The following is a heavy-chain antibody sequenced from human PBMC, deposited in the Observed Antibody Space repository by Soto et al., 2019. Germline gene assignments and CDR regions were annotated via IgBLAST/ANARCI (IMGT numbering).Heavy chain of an antibody. J-gene: IGHJ4*02. CDR1: GNNFTGYY. CDR2: INPDYGST. D-gene: IGHD6-13*01. Sequence: QVHLVQSGAEVKKPGASVKVSCKASGNNFTGYYLHWVRQAPGQRLEWMGWINPDYGSTNYAQKFHARVTITRDPCIPTAYIDLSSLPSYDTADYYCATDGGARYSGNSGIAFDYWGQGTLGTVS. V-gene: IGHV1-2*02. CDR3: ATDGGARYSGNSGIAFDY.